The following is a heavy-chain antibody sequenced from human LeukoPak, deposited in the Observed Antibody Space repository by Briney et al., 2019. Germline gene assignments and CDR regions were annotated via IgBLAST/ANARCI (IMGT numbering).Heavy chain of an antibody. Sequence: SVKVSCKASGGTFSSYTISWVRQAPGQGLEWMGGIIPLFGTTNYAQKFQGRVTITADESTSTAYMELSGLRSEDTAVYYCARDAPSNYYDSSGYYGPYYYGMDVWGQGTTVTVSS. CDR1: GGTFSSYT. CDR2: IIPLFGTT. CDR3: ARDAPSNYYDSSGYYGPYYYGMDV. D-gene: IGHD3-22*01. J-gene: IGHJ6*02. V-gene: IGHV1-69*13.